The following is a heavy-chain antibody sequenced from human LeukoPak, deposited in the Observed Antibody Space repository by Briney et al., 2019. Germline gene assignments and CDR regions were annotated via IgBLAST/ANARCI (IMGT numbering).Heavy chain of an antibody. Sequence: SETLSLTCTVSGGSISSGGYYWSWIRQPPGKGLEWIGYIYHSGSTYYNPSLKSRVTISVDKSKNQFSLKLSSVTAADTAVYYCARDSFFHAFDIWGQGTMVTVSS. J-gene: IGHJ3*02. CDR3: ARDSFFHAFDI. D-gene: IGHD3-3*01. V-gene: IGHV4-30-2*01. CDR1: GGSISSGGYY. CDR2: IYHSGST.